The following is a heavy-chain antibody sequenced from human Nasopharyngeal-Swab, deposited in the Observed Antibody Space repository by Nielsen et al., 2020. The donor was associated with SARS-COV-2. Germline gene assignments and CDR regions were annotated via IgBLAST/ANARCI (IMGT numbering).Heavy chain of an antibody. Sequence: GESLKISCAASGFTFRNYAMTWVRQAAGKGLEWVSGIGGRGGGTYYADSVRGRFTISRDNSKNTLYLEIDSLRPDDTAVYYCAKLIAPAEPFDFWGQGTLVTVSA. J-gene: IGHJ4*02. CDR2: IGGRGGGT. CDR3: AKLIAPAEPFDF. D-gene: IGHD6-13*01. CDR1: GFTFRNYA. V-gene: IGHV3-23*01.